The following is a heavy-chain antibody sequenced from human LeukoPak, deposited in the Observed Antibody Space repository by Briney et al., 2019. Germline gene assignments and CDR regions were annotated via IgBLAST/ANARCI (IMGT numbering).Heavy chain of an antibody. V-gene: IGHV1-69*06. Sequence: ASVKISCKASGCSFSSYAISWVRQAPGQGLEWMGGIFPIFGTANYAPKFQGRVTITADKSTSTAYMELSSLRSEDTAVYYCARDLATMVRGVKIYGMDVWGKGTTVTVSS. CDR1: GCSFSSYA. CDR3: ARDLATMVRGVKIYGMDV. D-gene: IGHD3-10*01. CDR2: IFPIFGTA. J-gene: IGHJ6*04.